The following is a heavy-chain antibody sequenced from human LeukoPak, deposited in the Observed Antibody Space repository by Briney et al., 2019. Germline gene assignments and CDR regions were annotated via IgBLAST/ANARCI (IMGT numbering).Heavy chain of an antibody. Sequence: PGGSLRLSCAASGFTFSSYDMNWARQAPGKGLEWVAVISYDGSMKYYADSVKGRFTISRDNSKNTLYLQMNSLRAEDTAVYYCAKDFRGYNYGYCFDYWGQGTLVTVSS. J-gene: IGHJ4*02. CDR2: ISYDGSMK. CDR1: GFTFSSYD. CDR3: AKDFRGYNYGYCFDY. V-gene: IGHV3-30*18. D-gene: IGHD5-18*01.